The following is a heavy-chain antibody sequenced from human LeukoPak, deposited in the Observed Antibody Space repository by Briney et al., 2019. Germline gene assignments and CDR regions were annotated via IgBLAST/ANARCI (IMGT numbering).Heavy chain of an antibody. Sequence: GGSLRLSCAASGFTFSSYAMSWVRQAPGKGLEWVSAISGSGGSTYYADSVKGRFTISRDNSKNTLYLQMNSLRAEDTAVYYCAKSPNXVVVVXVIDYXXXGTLVTVSS. CDR2: ISGSGGST. V-gene: IGHV3-23*01. D-gene: IGHD2-15*01. J-gene: IGHJ4*02. CDR3: AKSPNXVVVVXVIDY. CDR1: GFTFSSYA.